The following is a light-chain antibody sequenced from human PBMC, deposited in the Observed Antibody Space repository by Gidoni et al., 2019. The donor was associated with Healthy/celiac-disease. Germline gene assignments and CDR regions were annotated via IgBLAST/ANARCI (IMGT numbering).Light chain of an antibody. Sequence: QSVLTQPPSVSAAPGQKVTISCSGSSSNIGNNYVSWYQQLPGTAPKLLIYDNNKRPSGIPDRCSGSKSGTSATLGITGLQTGDEADYYCGTWDSSLSVSFGGGTKLTVL. CDR1: SSNIGNNY. CDR3: GTWDSSLSVS. V-gene: IGLV1-51*01. J-gene: IGLJ2*01. CDR2: DNN.